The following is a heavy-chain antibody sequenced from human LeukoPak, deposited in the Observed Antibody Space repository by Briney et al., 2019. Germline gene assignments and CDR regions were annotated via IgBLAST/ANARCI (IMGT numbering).Heavy chain of an antibody. CDR1: GFTFRSTW. CDR2: ISSDGSST. Sequence: PGGSLRLSCEVSGFTFRSTWMHWVRQAPGKGLVWVSRISSDGSSTSYADSVKGRFTISRDNAKNTLYLQMNSLRAEDTAVYYCAREGPVAGTKDFWGQGTLVTVSS. CDR3: AREGPVAGTKDF. V-gene: IGHV3-74*01. D-gene: IGHD6-19*01. J-gene: IGHJ4*02.